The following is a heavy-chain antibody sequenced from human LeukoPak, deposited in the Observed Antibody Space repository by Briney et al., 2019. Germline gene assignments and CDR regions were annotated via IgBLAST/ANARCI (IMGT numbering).Heavy chain of an antibody. CDR1: GFTFSTHS. CDR2: ISYSSTYI. CDR3: ARDKTGTNDAFDI. Sequence: PGGSLRLSCVASGFTFSTHSINWVRQAPGKGLEWVSSISYSSTYIYYADSVKGRFTISRDNAKNSLYLQMNSLRAEDTAVYYCARDKTGTNDAFDIWGLGTMVTVSS. D-gene: IGHD1-7*01. J-gene: IGHJ3*02. V-gene: IGHV3-21*01.